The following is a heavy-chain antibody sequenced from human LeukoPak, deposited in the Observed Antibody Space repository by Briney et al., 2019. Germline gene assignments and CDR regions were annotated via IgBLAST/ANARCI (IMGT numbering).Heavy chain of an antibody. CDR2: IFHNGNT. CDR1: GYSISSDYY. D-gene: IGHD5-18*01. J-gene: IGHJ4*02. V-gene: IGHV4-38-2*02. CDR3: ARIEDVTRGYNHAYYFDY. Sequence: SETLSLTCTVSGYSISSDYYWGWIRQPPGKGLEWIGNIFHNGNTYYNPSLKSRVTMSIDTSKKQFSQKLRTATAADTAVYYCARIEDVTRGYNHAYYFDYWGQGTLVTVSS.